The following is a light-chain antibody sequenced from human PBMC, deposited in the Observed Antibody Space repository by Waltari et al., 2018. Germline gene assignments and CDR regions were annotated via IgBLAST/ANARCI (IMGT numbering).Light chain of an antibody. J-gene: IGKJ2*01. CDR2: GAS. Sequence: DIQPTQSPSSLSASVGDRVTITCRASQNIDTFLNWYQQRPGKAPKVLIYGASSLQSEVPSRFSGSVSGTHFTVSISSLQPDDFATYFCQQSHTMMYTFGQGTKLEIK. CDR1: QNIDTF. V-gene: IGKV1-39*01. CDR3: QQSHTMMYT.